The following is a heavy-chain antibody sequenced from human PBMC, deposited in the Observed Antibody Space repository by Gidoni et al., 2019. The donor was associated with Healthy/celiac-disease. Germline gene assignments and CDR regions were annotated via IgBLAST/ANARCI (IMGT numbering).Heavy chain of an antibody. CDR1: GGSISRGDYY. J-gene: IGHJ5*02. CDR3: ARVDCSSTSCHRGNWFDP. Sequence: QVQLQESGPGLVKPSQTLSLTCTVSGGSISRGDYYWSWIRQPPGKGLEWIGYIYYSGSTYYNPSLKSRVTISVDTSKNQFSLKLSSVTAADTAVYYCARVDCSSTSCHRGNWFDPWGQGTLVTVSS. V-gene: IGHV4-30-4*01. CDR2: IYYSGST. D-gene: IGHD2-2*01.